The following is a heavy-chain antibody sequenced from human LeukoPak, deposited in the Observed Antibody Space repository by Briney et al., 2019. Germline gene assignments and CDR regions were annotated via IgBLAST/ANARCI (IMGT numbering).Heavy chain of an antibody. V-gene: IGHV4-39*01. Sequence: SETLSLTCTVSGGSICSSSYYWGWIRPPPGKGLEWIGRIYYSGSTYYNPSLKSRATISVDTSKNQFSLKLSSVTAADTAVYYCARRYYDSSGFDAFDIWGQGTMVTVSS. CDR3: ARRYYDSSGFDAFDI. D-gene: IGHD3-22*01. CDR1: GGSICSSSYY. CDR2: IYYSGST. J-gene: IGHJ3*02.